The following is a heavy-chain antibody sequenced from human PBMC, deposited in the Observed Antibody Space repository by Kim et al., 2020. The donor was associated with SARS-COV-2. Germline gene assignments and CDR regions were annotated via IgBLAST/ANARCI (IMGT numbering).Heavy chain of an antibody. CDR1: GFTFSSYA. Sequence: GGSLRLSCAASGFTFSSYAMHWVRQAPGKGLEWVAVISYDGSNKYYADSVKGRFTISRDNSKNTLYLQMNSLRAEDTAVYYCARGLLGGSSSWYLPWGQGTLVTVSS. J-gene: IGHJ5*02. CDR3: ARGLLGGSSSWYLP. CDR2: ISYDGSNK. V-gene: IGHV3-30-3*01. D-gene: IGHD6-13*01.